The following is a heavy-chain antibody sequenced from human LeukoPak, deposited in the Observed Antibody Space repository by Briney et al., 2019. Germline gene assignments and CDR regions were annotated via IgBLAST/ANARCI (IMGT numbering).Heavy chain of an antibody. Sequence: GGSLRLSCAASGFTFSSYGMHWVRQAPGKGLEWVAVIWYDGSNKYYADSVKGRFTISRDNSKNTLYLQMNSLRAEDTAVYYCARGAVGSGWWRLDYWGQGTLVTVSS. CDR2: IWYDGSNK. V-gene: IGHV3-33*01. CDR1: GFTFSSYG. J-gene: IGHJ4*02. D-gene: IGHD6-19*01. CDR3: ARGAVGSGWWRLDY.